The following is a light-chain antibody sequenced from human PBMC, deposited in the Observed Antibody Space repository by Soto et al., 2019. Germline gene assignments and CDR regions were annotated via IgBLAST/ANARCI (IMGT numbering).Light chain of an antibody. CDR1: SSNIGSNI. J-gene: IGLJ7*01. CDR2: SNN. V-gene: IGLV1-44*01. CDR3: AAWDDSLNGWV. Sequence: QSVLTQRPSASGTPGQRVTISCSGSSSNIGSNIVNWYQQLPGTTPKLLIYSNNQRPSGVPDRFSGSKSGTSASLAISGLQSEDEADYYCAAWDDSLNGWVFGGGTQLTVL.